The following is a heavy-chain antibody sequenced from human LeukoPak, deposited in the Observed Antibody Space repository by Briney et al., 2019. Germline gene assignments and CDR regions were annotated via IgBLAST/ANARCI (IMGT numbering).Heavy chain of an antibody. D-gene: IGHD3/OR15-3a*01. CDR2: IDSRGTTM. V-gene: IGHV3-48*03. J-gene: IGHJ4*02. Sequence: GGSLRLSCAASGFTFTTYKMNWVRQAPGEGLEWVSYIDSRGTTMYYADSVKGRFTISRDNAKNSLYLQMNSLRAEDTAVYYCARRTGSDYWGQGTLVTVSS. CDR1: GFTFTTYK. CDR3: ARRTGSDY.